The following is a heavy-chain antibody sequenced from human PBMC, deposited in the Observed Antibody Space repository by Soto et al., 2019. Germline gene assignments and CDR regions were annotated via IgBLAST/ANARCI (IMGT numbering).Heavy chain of an antibody. J-gene: IGHJ6*02. D-gene: IGHD3-9*01. CDR3: TRVNTRFLHPDYYSYDMDV. CDR1: GYTFTTYA. V-gene: IGHV1-3*04. CDR2: INTGNGNT. Sequence: QVQLVQSGAEVKKPGASVKVSCKASGYTFTTYAIHWVRQAPGQRLEWMGWINTGNGNTEYSQTFQGRVTITRDTSASTAYMELISLRSEETAMYYCTRVNTRFLHPDYYSYDMDVWGQGTTVTVAS.